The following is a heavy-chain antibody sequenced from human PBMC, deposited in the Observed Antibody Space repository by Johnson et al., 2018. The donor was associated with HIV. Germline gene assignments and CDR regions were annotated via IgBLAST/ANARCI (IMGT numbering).Heavy chain of an antibody. CDR3: ARGRPSGSHDAFDI. D-gene: IGHD3-22*01. V-gene: IGHV3-30*02. CDR1: GFTFSYYW. Sequence: QVQLVESGGGLVQPGGSLRLSCAVSGFTFSYYWMSWVRQAPGKGLEWVAFIRYDGSNKYYADSVKGRLSISRDNSKNTVYLQMNSLRVEDTAIYYCARGRPSGSHDAFDIWGQGTMVTVSS. CDR2: IRYDGSNK. J-gene: IGHJ3*02.